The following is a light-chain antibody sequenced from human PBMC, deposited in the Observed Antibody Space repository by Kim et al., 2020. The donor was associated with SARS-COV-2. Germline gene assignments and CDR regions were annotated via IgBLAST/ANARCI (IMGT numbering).Light chain of an antibody. CDR3: QQDNVYPLT. V-gene: IGKV1-16*02. CDR2: AAS. Sequence: DIQMTQSPSSLSASVGDRVTITCRASQDISNYLAWFQQKPGKAPKSLIYAASNLQSAVPSKFSGSGSGTDFTLTISSLQPEDFATYYHQQDNVYPLTFGGGTKVDIK. J-gene: IGKJ4*01. CDR1: QDISNY.